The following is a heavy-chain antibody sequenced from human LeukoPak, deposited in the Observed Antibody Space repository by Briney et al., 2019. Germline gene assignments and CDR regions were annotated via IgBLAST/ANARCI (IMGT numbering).Heavy chain of an antibody. J-gene: IGHJ6*03. CDR3: ARDKPRYCSSTSCYLDYYYYYMDV. Sequence: PSETLSLTCTVSGGSISSYYWSWIRQPAGKGLEWIGRIYTSGSTNYNPSLKSRVTISVDTSKNQFSLKMSSVTAADTAVYYCARDKPRYCSSTSCYLDYYYYYMDVWGKGTTVTISS. CDR2: IYTSGST. CDR1: GGSISSYY. V-gene: IGHV4-4*07. D-gene: IGHD2-2*01.